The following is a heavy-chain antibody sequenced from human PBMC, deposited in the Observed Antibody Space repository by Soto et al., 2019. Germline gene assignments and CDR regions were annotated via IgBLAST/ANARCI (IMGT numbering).Heavy chain of an antibody. V-gene: IGHV3-23*01. Sequence: EVQLLESGGDLVQPGGSLRLSCAASGFTFSSFGMNWVRQAPGKGLEWVSGISGSGDSTYYADSVKGRFTISRDNSKNKLYLQMNSLRAEDTAVYYCAKRRYCSTTSCHDFDYWGQGTLVTVSS. CDR2: ISGSGDST. D-gene: IGHD2-2*01. CDR3: AKRRYCSTTSCHDFDY. CDR1: GFTFSSFG. J-gene: IGHJ4*02.